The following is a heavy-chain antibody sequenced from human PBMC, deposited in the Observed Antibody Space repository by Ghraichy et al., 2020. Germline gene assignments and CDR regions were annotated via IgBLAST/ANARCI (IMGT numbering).Heavy chain of an antibody. CDR3: ARDRGVGAGNFDY. J-gene: IGHJ4*02. Sequence: ASVKVSCKASGYTFTGYYMHWVRQAPGQGLEWMGWINPNSGGTNYAQKFQGRVTMTRDTSISTAYMELSRLRSDDTAMYYCARDRGVGAGNFDYWGQGTLVTVSS. CDR2: INPNSGGT. V-gene: IGHV1-2*02. D-gene: IGHD1-26*01. CDR1: GYTFTGYY.